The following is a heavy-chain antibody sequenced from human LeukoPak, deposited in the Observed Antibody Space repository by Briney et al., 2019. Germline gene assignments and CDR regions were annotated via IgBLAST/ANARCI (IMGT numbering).Heavy chain of an antibody. CDR1: GFPFSNYG. Sequence: PGGSLRLSCAASGFPFSNYGIHWVRQAPGKGLEWVAVMSSDERDKYYADSVKGRFTISRDKSKNTLILQMNSLRAEDTAVYYCARTYNNWYFDLWGRGTLVTVSS. D-gene: IGHD3-10*01. V-gene: IGHV3-30*03. CDR2: MSSDERDK. J-gene: IGHJ2*01. CDR3: ARTYNNWYFDL.